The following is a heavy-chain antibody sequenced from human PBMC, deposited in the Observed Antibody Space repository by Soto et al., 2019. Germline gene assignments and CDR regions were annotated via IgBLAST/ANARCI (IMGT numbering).Heavy chain of an antibody. CDR1: GFTFSSYS. CDR2: ISSSSRTI. V-gene: IGHV3-48*02. CDR3: AREGVYYGSGTSYGMDV. J-gene: IGHJ6*02. D-gene: IGHD3-10*01. Sequence: PGGYLRLSCAASGFTFSSYSMNWVRQAPGKGLEWVSYISSSSRTIYYADSVKGRFTISRDNAKNSLYLQMNSLRDEDTAVYYCAREGVYYGSGTSYGMDVWGQGITVTVSS.